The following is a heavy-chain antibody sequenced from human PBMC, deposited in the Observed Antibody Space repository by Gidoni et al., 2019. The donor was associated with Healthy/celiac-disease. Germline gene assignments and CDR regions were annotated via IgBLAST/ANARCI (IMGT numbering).Heavy chain of an antibody. D-gene: IGHD6-19*01. CDR2: ISAYNGNT. CDR1: GYTFTSYG. V-gene: IGHV1-18*01. Sequence: QVQLAQSGAEVKKPGASVKVSCKASGYTFTSYGISWVRQAPGQGLEWMGWISAYNGNTNYAQKLHGRVTMTTDTSTSTAYMVLRSLRSDDTAVYYCARDKTVAGYHCFDPWGQGTLVTVSS. J-gene: IGHJ5*02. CDR3: ARDKTVAGYHCFDP.